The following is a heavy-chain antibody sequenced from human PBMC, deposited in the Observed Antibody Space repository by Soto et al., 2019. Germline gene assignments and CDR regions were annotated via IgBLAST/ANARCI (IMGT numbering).Heavy chain of an antibody. CDR3: ARSPGVFDY. CDR2: LVPVFGTA. Sequence: QVQLVQSGAEVKKPGSSVKVSCKASGGTFSSLAISWVRQAPGQGLEWMGGLVPVFGTANYAQKFQDRVNINADKSTSTSYMELSSLRSEDTAVYYCARSPGVFDYWGQGTLVTVSS. J-gene: IGHJ4*02. CDR1: GGTFSSLA. V-gene: IGHV1-69*06. D-gene: IGHD3-10*01.